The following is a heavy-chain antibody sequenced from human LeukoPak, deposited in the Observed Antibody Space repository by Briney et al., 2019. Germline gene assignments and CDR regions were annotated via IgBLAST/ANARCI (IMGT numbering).Heavy chain of an antibody. CDR1: EFTFSSYG. Sequence: PGRSLRLSCAASEFTFSSYGMHWVRQAPGKGLEWVAVISYDGSNKYYADSVKGRFTISRDNSKNTLYLQMNSLRAEDTAVYYCAKGSLLRFLEWFDYWGQGTLVTVSS. CDR3: AKGSLLRFLEWFDY. V-gene: IGHV3-30*18. J-gene: IGHJ5*01. CDR2: ISYDGSNK. D-gene: IGHD3-3*01.